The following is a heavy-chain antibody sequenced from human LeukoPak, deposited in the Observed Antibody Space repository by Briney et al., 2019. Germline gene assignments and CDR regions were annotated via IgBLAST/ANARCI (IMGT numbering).Heavy chain of an antibody. D-gene: IGHD3-22*01. CDR3: ARSSYYYDSSDSWDAFDI. CDR2: IYPGDSDT. Sequence: GESLKISCKGSGYSFTSYWIGWVRQMPGKGLEWMGIIYPGDSDTRYSPSFQGQVTISADKSISTAYLQWSSLKASDTAMYYCARSSYYYDSSDSWDAFDIWGQGTMVTVSS. V-gene: IGHV5-51*01. J-gene: IGHJ3*02. CDR1: GYSFTSYW.